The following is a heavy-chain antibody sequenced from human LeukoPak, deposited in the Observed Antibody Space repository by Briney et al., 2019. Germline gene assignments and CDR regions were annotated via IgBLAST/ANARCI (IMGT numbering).Heavy chain of an antibody. CDR3: ARRIGYCSGGSCYSAVWFDP. CDR2: INHSGST. D-gene: IGHD2-15*01. Sequence: PSETLSLTCTVSGYSISSGYYWGWIRQPPGKGLEWIGEINHSGSTNYNPSLKSRVTISVDTSKNQFSLKLSSVTAADTAVYYCARRIGYCSGGSCYSAVWFDPWGQGTLVTVSS. V-gene: IGHV4-38-2*02. CDR1: GYSISSGYY. J-gene: IGHJ5*02.